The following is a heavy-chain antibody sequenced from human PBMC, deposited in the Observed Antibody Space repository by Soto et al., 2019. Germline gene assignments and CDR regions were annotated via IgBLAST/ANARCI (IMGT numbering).Heavy chain of an antibody. CDR2: IYYSGST. CDR3: ARVYRGFWSGYYGFYYFDY. CDR1: GGSISSGGYY. J-gene: IGHJ4*02. D-gene: IGHD3-3*01. V-gene: IGHV4-31*03. Sequence: SETLSLTCTVSGGSISSGGYYWSWIRQHPGKGLEWIGYIYYSGSTYYNPSLKSRVTISVDTSKNQFSLKLSSVTAADTAVYYCARVYRGFWSGYYGFYYFDYWGQGTLVTVSS.